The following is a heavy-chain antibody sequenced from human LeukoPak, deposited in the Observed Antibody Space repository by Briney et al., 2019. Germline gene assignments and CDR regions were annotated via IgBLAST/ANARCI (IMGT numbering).Heavy chain of an antibody. J-gene: IGHJ5*02. CDR2: IYSGGST. D-gene: IGHD2-2*02. Sequence: PGGSLRLSCAASGFTFNSYSMNWVRQAPGKGLEWVSVIYSGGSTYYADSVKGRFTISRDNSKNTLYLQMNSLRAEDTAVYYCARDPTRYCSSSSCYTWGQGTLVTVSS. CDR3: ARDPTRYCSSSSCYT. V-gene: IGHV3-53*01. CDR1: GFTFNSYS.